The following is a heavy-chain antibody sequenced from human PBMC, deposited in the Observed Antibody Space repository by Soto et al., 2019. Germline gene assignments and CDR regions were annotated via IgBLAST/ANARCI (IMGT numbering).Heavy chain of an antibody. J-gene: IGHJ4*02. V-gene: IGHV1-58*01. CDR3: AATLDWGSYDFGGYPS. D-gene: IGHD3-22*01. CDR1: GFTFSRSA. Sequence: ASVKVSCKGSGFTFSRSAVQWVRQARGQGLEWIGWIVAASGKTDYSQIFQERVTITRDMSTSTAYMELSSLSSEDTAVYYCAATLDWGSYDFGGYPSWGQGTLVTVSS. CDR2: IVAASGKT.